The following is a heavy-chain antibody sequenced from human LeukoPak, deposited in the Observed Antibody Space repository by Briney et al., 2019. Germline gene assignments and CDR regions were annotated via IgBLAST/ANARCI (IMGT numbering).Heavy chain of an antibody. CDR2: IQSDGST. CDR1: GFTFSSYW. J-gene: IGHJ5*01. CDR3: TRAITYFYGSVTYDWFES. Sequence: GGSLRLSCVASGFTFSSYWMRWDRQTPGQGLMWVARIQSDGSTIYADSVQSRFTISRDNAKNTVYLQMNSLRVDDTAVYFCTRAITYFYGSVTYDWFESWGQGIRVTVSS. V-gene: IGHV3-74*01. D-gene: IGHD3-10*01.